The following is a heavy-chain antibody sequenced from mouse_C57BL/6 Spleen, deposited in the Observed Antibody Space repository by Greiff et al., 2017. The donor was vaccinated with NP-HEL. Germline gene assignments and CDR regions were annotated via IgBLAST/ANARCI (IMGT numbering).Heavy chain of an antibody. CDR2: INPNNGGT. CDR3: ARREIITTRGLDY. CDR1: GYTFTDYY. J-gene: IGHJ2*01. D-gene: IGHD1-1*01. Sequence: VQLQQSGPELVKPGASVKIPCKASGYTFTDYYMDWVKQSPGKSLEWIGDINPNNGGTIYNQKFKGKATLTVDKSSSTAYMELRSLTSADTAVDYCARREIITTRGLDYWGQGTTLTVSS. V-gene: IGHV1-18*01.